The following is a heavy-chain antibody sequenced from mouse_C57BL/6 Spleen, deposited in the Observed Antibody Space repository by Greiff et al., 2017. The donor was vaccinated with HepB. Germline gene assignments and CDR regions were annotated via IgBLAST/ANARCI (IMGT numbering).Heavy chain of an antibody. Sequence: EVQLQQSGPVLVKPGASVKMSCKASGYTFTDYYMNWVKQSHGKSLEWIGVINPYNGGTSYNQKFKGKATLTVDKSSSTAYMELNSLTSEDSAVYYCARRIYYGSRTEYFDVWGTGTTVTVSS. CDR2: INPYNGGT. D-gene: IGHD1-1*01. J-gene: IGHJ1*03. CDR3: ARRIYYGSRTEYFDV. V-gene: IGHV1-19*01. CDR1: GYTFTDYY.